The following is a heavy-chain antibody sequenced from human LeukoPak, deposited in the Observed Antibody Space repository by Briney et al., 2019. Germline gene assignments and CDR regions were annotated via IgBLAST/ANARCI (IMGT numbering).Heavy chain of an antibody. D-gene: IGHD2-15*01. CDR3: ARERDIVVVVAASEGAFDI. V-gene: IGHV4-59*12. J-gene: IGHJ3*02. CDR2: IYYSGST. CDR1: GGSISSYY. Sequence: TSETLSLACTVSGGSISSYYWSWIRQPPGKGLEWIGYIYYSGSTNYNPSLKSRVTISVDTSKNQFSLKLSSVTAADTAVYYCARERDIVVVVAASEGAFDIWGQGTMVTVSS.